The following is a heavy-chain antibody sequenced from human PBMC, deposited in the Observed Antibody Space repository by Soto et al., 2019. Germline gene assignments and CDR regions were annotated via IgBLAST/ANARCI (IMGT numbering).Heavy chain of an antibody. CDR2: ISSSGSTI. J-gene: IGHJ5*02. CDR1: GFTFSDYY. Sequence: GGSLRLSCAASGFTFSDYYMSWIRQAPGKGLEWVSYISSSGSTIYYADSVKGRFTISRDNAKNSLYLQMNSLRAEDTAVYYCARELDCSSTSCLGNWFDPWGQGTLVTVSS. V-gene: IGHV3-11*01. CDR3: ARELDCSSTSCLGNWFDP. D-gene: IGHD2-2*01.